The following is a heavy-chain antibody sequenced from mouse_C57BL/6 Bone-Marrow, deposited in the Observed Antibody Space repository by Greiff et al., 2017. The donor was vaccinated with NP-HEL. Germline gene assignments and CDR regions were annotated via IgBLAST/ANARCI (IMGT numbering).Heavy chain of an antibody. V-gene: IGHV1-64*01. D-gene: IGHD2-2*01. Sequence: QVQLQQPGAELVKPGASVKLSCKASGYTFTRYWMHWVKQRPGQGLEWIGMIHPNSGSTNYNEKFKSKATLTVDKSSSTAYMQLSSLTSEDSAVYYCARGLLWLRRRDYYAMDYWGQGTSVTVSS. CDR2: IHPNSGST. CDR1: GYTFTRYW. J-gene: IGHJ4*01. CDR3: ARGLLWLRRRDYYAMDY.